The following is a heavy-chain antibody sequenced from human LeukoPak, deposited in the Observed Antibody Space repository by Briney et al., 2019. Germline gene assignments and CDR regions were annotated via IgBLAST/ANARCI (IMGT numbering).Heavy chain of an antibody. J-gene: IGHJ3*02. CDR2: ISSSSSYI. CDR1: GFTFSSYG. V-gene: IGHV3-21*01. Sequence: GGSLRLSCAASGFTFSSYGMHWVRQAPGKGLEWVSSISSSSSYIYYADSVKGRFTISRDNAKNSLYLQMNSLRAEDTAVYYCARLSYAPLGAFDIWGQGTMVTVSS. CDR3: ARLSYAPLGAFDI. D-gene: IGHD3-16*01.